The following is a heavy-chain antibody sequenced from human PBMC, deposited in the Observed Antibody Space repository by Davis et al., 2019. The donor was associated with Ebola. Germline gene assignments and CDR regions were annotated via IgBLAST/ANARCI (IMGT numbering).Heavy chain of an antibody. D-gene: IGHD2-15*01. J-gene: IGHJ4*02. Sequence: GESLKISCAASGFTFSSYWMSWVRQAPGKGLEWVANIKQDGSEKYYVDSVKGRFTISRDNAKNSLYLQMNSLRAEDTAVYYCARASNLVGYCSGGSCYGASYDYWGQGTLVTVSS. CDR1: GFTFSSYW. CDR2: IKQDGSEK. V-gene: IGHV3-7*01. CDR3: ARASNLVGYCSGGSCYGASYDY.